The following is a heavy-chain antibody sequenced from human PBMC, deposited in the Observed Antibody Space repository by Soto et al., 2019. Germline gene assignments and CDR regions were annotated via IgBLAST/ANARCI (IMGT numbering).Heavy chain of an antibody. Sequence: SETLSLTCTVSGGSMNNYYWSWIRQPPGKGLEWIGYIFYSGSTNYNPSLKSRVSISVDTSKNQFSLKLSSVTAADTAVYYCARASSYGDHETLYYYYYYMDVWGKGTTVTVSS. CDR1: GGSMNNYY. CDR3: ARASSYGDHETLYYYYYYMDV. J-gene: IGHJ6*03. V-gene: IGHV4-59*01. D-gene: IGHD4-17*01. CDR2: IFYSGST.